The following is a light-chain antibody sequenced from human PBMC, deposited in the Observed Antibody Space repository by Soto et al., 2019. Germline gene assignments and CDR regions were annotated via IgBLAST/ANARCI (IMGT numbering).Light chain of an antibody. Sequence: DLQMTQSPSTLSASVGDRVTITCRASQSINIWLAWYQQKPGRAPKLLIHKASTLESGVPSRFSGSGSGTEFTLTISSLQPDDFATYYCQQYNVYWTLGQGTRVEIK. V-gene: IGKV1-5*03. CDR1: QSINIW. CDR2: KAS. CDR3: QQYNVYWT. J-gene: IGKJ1*01.